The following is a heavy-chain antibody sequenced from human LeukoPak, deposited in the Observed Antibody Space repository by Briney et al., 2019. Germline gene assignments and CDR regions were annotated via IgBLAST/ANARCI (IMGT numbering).Heavy chain of an antibody. V-gene: IGHV3-21*01. CDR1: GFTFSSYS. CDR3: ARDLWDTAYGMDV. Sequence: GGSLRLSCAASGFTFSSYSMNWVRQAPGKGLEWVSSISSSSSYIYYADSVKGRFTISRDNAKNSLYLQMNSLRAEDTAVYYCARDLWDTAYGMDVWGQGTTVTVSS. CDR2: ISSSSSYI. D-gene: IGHD5-18*01. J-gene: IGHJ6*02.